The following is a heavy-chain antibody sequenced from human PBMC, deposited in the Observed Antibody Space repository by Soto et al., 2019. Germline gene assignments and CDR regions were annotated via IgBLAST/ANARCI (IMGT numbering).Heavy chain of an antibody. CDR1: GFTFNTHG. CDR2: IWYDGSQR. CDR3: ARIDDYGDYVTYY. V-gene: IGHV3-33*01. J-gene: IGHJ4*02. Sequence: VELVESGGGVVQPGGSLRLSCAASGFTFNTHGMHWVRQAPGKGLEWVAVIWYDGSQRYYAVFVRGRFTISRDNSQNTLYLQMTSLRAEDTAVYYCARIDDYGDYVTYYWGQGALVTVSS. D-gene: IGHD4-17*01.